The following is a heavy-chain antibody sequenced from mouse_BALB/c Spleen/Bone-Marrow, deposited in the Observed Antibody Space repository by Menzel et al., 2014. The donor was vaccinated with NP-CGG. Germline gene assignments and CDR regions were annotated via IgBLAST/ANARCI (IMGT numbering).Heavy chain of an antibody. CDR2: IWGDGST. Sequence: VHLVESGPGLVAPSQSLSITCTVSGFSLTGYGVNWVRQPPGKGLEWLGMIWGDGSTDYNSALKSRLSISKDNSKGQVFLKMNSLQTDDTARYYCARALYDYDDLYCAMDYWGQGTSVTVSS. J-gene: IGHJ4*01. CDR1: GFSLTGYG. V-gene: IGHV2-6-7*01. CDR3: ARALYDYDDLYCAMDY. D-gene: IGHD2-4*01.